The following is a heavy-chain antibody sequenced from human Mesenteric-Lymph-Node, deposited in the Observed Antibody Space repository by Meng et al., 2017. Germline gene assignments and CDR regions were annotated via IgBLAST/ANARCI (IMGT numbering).Heavy chain of an antibody. Sequence: QQQGSGPGLARPAGPLSLTCAVSGDSVSRPNWWSWVRQPPGKGLEWIGEISQIGVTKYNPSLRSRATISIDRSKSQLSLNLSSVTAADTAVYYCGRDQGRQLINHWGQGTLVTVSS. J-gene: IGHJ4*02. CDR2: ISQIGVT. CDR1: GDSVSRPNW. CDR3: GRDQGRQLINH. D-gene: IGHD1-1*01. V-gene: IGHV4-4*02.